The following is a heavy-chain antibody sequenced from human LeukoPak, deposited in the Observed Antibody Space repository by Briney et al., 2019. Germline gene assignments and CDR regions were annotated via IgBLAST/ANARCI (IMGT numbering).Heavy chain of an antibody. J-gene: IGHJ3*02. CDR3: ARYSSSWPDAFDI. D-gene: IGHD6-13*01. Sequence: SETLSLTCGIYGGSFSGYYWNWIRQPPGKGLEWIGEINRSGSTNYNPSLKSRVTISVGTSKIQFSLKLNSVTAADTAVYYCARYSSSWPDAFDIWGLGTIVTVSS. V-gene: IGHV4-34*01. CDR1: GGSFSGYY. CDR2: INRSGST.